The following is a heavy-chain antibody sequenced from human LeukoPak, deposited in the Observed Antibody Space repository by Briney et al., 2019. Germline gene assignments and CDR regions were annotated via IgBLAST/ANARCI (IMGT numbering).Heavy chain of an antibody. Sequence: ASVKVSCKASGYTFTGYYMHWVRQAPGQGLQWMGWINPNSGGTNYAQKFQGRVTMTRDTSISTAYMELSRLRSDDTAVYYCARRYYDSSGEGAFDIWGQGTMVTVSS. CDR2: INPNSGGT. CDR3: ARRYYDSSGEGAFDI. CDR1: GYTFTGYY. J-gene: IGHJ3*02. D-gene: IGHD3-22*01. V-gene: IGHV1-2*02.